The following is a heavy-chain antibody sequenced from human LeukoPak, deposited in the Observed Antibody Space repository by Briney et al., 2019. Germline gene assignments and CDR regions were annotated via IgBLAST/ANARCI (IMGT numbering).Heavy chain of an antibody. CDR2: VRYSGKT. CDR3: ARHYYDSSGSRRDYYFDY. V-gene: IGHV4-39*01. Sequence: SETLSLTCTVSGGSISSSSDYWGWFRQPPGKGLEWIGSVRYSGKTYYNPSLKSRVTISVDTSKSQFSLKLSSVTAADTAVYFCARHYYDSSGSRRDYYFDYWGQGTLVTVSS. D-gene: IGHD3-22*01. J-gene: IGHJ4*02. CDR1: GGSISSSSDY.